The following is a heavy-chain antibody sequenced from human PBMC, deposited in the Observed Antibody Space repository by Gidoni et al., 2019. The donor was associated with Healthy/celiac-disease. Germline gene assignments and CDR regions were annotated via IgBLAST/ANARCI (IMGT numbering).Heavy chain of an antibody. J-gene: IGHJ6*02. Sequence: EVQLVESGGGLVQPGRSLRLSWAASGFTFDDYAMHWVRQAPGKGLEWVSGISWNSGSIGYGDSVKGRFTISRDNAKNSLYLQMNSLRAEDTALYYCAKELVGMDVWGQGTTVTVSS. CDR2: ISWNSGSI. V-gene: IGHV3-9*01. CDR1: GFTFDDYA. CDR3: AKELVGMDV.